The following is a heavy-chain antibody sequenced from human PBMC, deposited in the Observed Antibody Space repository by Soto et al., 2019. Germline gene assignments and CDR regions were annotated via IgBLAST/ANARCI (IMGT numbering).Heavy chain of an antibody. D-gene: IGHD5-18*01. Sequence: SVKVSCKASGFTFTNSAVQWVRQARGQRLEWIGWIVVGSGNTNYAQKFQERVTITRDMSTTTAYMELSSLRSEDTAVYYCATHKGDSSGYGNYWGQGTLLPVSS. J-gene: IGHJ4*02. CDR1: GFTFTNSA. CDR2: IVVGSGNT. CDR3: ATHKGDSSGYGNY. V-gene: IGHV1-58*01.